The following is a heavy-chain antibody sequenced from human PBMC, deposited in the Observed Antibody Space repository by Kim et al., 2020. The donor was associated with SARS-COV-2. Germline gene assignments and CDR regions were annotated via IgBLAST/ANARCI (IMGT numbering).Heavy chain of an antibody. D-gene: IGHD6-13*01. V-gene: IGHV4-34*01. J-gene: IGHJ4*02. CDR3: ARVPRLAAAGPLVY. Sequence: SETLSLTCAVYGGSFSGYYWSWIRQPPGKGLEWIGEINHSGSTNYNPSLKSRVTISVDTSKNQFYLKRSSVTAADTAVYYCARVPRLAAAGPLVYWGQGALVTVSS. CDR1: GGSFSGYY. CDR2: INHSGST.